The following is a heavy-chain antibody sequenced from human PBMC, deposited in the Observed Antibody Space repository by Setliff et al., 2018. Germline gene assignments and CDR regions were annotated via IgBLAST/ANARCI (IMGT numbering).Heavy chain of an antibody. Sequence: GGSLRLSCAASGFTVSSNYMSWVRPAPGKGLEWVSVIYSGGSTYYADSVKGRFTISRDNSKNTVYLEMNSLRAEDTAVYYCAKRGPYCSGGTCHYYFDYWGQGTLVTVSS. J-gene: IGHJ4*02. CDR2: IYSGGST. CDR3: AKRGPYCSGGTCHYYFDY. D-gene: IGHD2-15*01. V-gene: IGHV3-53*01. CDR1: GFTVSSNY.